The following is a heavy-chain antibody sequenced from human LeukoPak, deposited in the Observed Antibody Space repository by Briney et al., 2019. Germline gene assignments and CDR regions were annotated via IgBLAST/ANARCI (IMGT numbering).Heavy chain of an antibody. CDR2: INPNSGGT. CDR3: ARGRGTYCSSTSCYYYYYYGMDV. Sequence: ASVKVSCKASGYTFTGYYMHWVRQAPGQGLEWRGWINPNSGGTNYAQKFQGWVTMTRDTSISTAYMELSRLRSDDTAVYYCARGRGTYCSSTSCYYYYYYGMDVWGKGTTVTVSS. J-gene: IGHJ6*04. V-gene: IGHV1-2*04. CDR1: GYTFTGYY. D-gene: IGHD2-2*01.